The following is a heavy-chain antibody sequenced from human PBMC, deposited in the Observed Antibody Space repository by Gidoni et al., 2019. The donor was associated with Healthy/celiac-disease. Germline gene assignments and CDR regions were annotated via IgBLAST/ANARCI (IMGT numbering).Heavy chain of an antibody. D-gene: IGHD5-18*01. V-gene: IGHV3-30*04. CDR1: GFTFRSYP. CDR3: ARATTPFVDTAMGYYFDY. Sequence: QVQLVESGGGVVQPGTSLRLSCAASGFTFRSYPMHWVRQAPGKGLEWVAVISYDGSKKYYADSVKGRFTISRDNSKNTLYLQMNSLRAEDTAVYYCARATTPFVDTAMGYYFDYWGQGTLVTVSS. J-gene: IGHJ4*02. CDR2: ISYDGSKK.